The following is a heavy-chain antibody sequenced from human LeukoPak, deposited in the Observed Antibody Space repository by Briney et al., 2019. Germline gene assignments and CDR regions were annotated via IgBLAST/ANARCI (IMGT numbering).Heavy chain of an antibody. CDR2: ISSSSSTI. D-gene: IGHD3-16*02. Sequence: GSLRLSCAASGFTFSSNWMNWVRQAPGKGLEWVSYISSSSSTIYYVDSVKGRFTISRDNAKNSLYLQMNSLRDEDTAVYYCARDQLSPRWYFDLWGRGTLVTVSS. J-gene: IGHJ2*01. CDR3: ARDQLSPRWYFDL. CDR1: GFTFSSNW. V-gene: IGHV3-48*02.